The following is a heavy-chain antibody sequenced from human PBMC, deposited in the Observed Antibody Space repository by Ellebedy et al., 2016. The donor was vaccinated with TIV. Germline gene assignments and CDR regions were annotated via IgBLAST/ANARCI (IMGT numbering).Heavy chain of an antibody. D-gene: IGHD3-10*01. J-gene: IGHJ4*02. CDR2: INHSGST. V-gene: IGHV4-34*01. CDR3: ARGKTYYYGSGSYSDY. Sequence: SETLSLXCTVSGGSISSYYWSWIRQPPGKGLEWIGEINHSGSTNYNPSLKSRVTISVDTSKNQFSLKLSSVTAADTAVYYCARGKTYYYGSGSYSDYWGQGTLVTVSS. CDR1: GGSISSYY.